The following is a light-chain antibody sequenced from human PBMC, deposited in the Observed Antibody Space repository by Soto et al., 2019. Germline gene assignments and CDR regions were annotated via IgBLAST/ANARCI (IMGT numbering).Light chain of an antibody. Sequence: QCVLTQPASVYGSPGQSITISCTRTSSDIGGYNYVSWYQQHPGKAPKLMIYEVSNRPSGISNRFSGSKSGNTASLTISGLQAEDEADYYCSSYTSSSTLYVFGTGTKLTV. J-gene: IGLJ1*01. V-gene: IGLV2-14*01. CDR3: SSYTSSSTLYV. CDR1: SSDIGGYNY. CDR2: EVS.